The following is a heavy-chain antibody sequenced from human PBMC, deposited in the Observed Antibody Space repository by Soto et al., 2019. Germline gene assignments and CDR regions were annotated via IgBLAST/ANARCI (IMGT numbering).Heavy chain of an antibody. Sequence: GSLRLSCATSGFSFNDYAVSWVRQAPGKGLEWVSGISGRTYYADSVKGRFTISRDNTRNTVFLQMNNLRVEDTAVYYCAKESGFAIEYYFYGMDVWGQGTTVTVSS. J-gene: IGHJ6*02. CDR1: GFSFNDYA. CDR2: ISGRT. V-gene: IGHV3-23*01. CDR3: AKESGFAIEYYFYGMDV. D-gene: IGHD3-3*01.